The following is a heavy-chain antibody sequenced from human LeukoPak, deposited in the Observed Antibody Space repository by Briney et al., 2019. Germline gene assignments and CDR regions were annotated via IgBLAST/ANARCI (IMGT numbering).Heavy chain of an antibody. Sequence: GGSLRLSCVASGFTFSSYWMSWVRQAPGKGLEWVANIKQDGSEKYNVDSVRGRFTISRDNVKNSLYLQMNSLRAEDTAVYYCARGGKFYYDSSGYPGDYWGKGTLVTVSS. V-gene: IGHV3-7*01. CDR1: GFTFSSYW. D-gene: IGHD3-22*01. CDR2: IKQDGSEK. J-gene: IGHJ4*02. CDR3: ARGGKFYYDSSGYPGDY.